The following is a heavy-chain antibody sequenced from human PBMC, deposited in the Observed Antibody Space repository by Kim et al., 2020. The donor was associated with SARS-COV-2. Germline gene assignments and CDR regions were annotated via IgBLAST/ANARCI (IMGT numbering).Heavy chain of an antibody. CDR3: AADDPRSMKQQLVYYGMDV. Sequence: SVKVSCKASGFTFTSSAVQWVRQARGQRLEWIGWIVVGSGNTNYAQKFQERVTITRDMSTSTAYMELSSLRSEDTAVYYCAADDPRSMKQQLVYYGMDVWGQGTTVTVSS. CDR2: IVVGSGNT. CDR1: GFTFTSSA. D-gene: IGHD6-13*01. J-gene: IGHJ6*02. V-gene: IGHV1-58*01.